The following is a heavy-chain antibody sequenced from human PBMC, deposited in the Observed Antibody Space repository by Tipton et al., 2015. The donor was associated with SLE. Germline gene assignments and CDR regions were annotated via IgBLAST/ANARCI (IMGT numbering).Heavy chain of an antibody. CDR1: GFTFSNYG. CDR3: ARSMEYNWNYGGAFDI. CDR2: LHYDENKA. D-gene: IGHD1-7*01. J-gene: IGHJ3*02. V-gene: IGHV3-33*01. Sequence: RSLRLSCAASGFTFSNYGMHWVRQAPGKGLEWVAFLHYDENKACSTDSVKGRFTISRDNAKNSLYLQMNSLRADDTAVYYCARSMEYNWNYGGAFDIWGEGTVVTVSS.